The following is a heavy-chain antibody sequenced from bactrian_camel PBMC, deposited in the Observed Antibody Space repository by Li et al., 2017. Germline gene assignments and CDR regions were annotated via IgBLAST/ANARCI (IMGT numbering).Heavy chain of an antibody. V-gene: IGHV3S40*01. CDR1: GFTFSMAA. Sequence: DVQLVESGGGLVQPGGSLRLSCATSGFTFSMAAVSWVRQAPGKGLEWVSGINGRGDKTYYAASVRGRFTISLDNAKNTTVYLQMDSLKPEDTAMYYCAACKIDVGAVGWLRFPEY. CDR2: INGRGDKT. CDR3: AACKIDVGAVGWLRFPEY. J-gene: IGHJ4*01. D-gene: IGHD1*01.